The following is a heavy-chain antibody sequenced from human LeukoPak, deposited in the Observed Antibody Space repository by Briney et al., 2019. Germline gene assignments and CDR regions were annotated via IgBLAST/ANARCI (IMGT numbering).Heavy chain of an antibody. CDR1: GNYW. D-gene: IGHD1-26*01. J-gene: IGHJ5*02. Sequence: GGSLRLSCAASGNYWMHWVRQVPGKGLVWVSHINSDGSWTSYADSVKGRFTISKDNAKNSLFLHMNSLRAEDTAVYYCVRDLTIVGVAQVHHWGQGTLVTVSS. CDR2: INSDGSWT. CDR3: VRDLTIVGVAQVHH. V-gene: IGHV3-74*01.